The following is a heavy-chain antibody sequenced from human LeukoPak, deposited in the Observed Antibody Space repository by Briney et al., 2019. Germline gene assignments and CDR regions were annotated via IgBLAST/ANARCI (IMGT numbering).Heavy chain of an antibody. CDR3: ARTERHFYESSGYYQYYFDY. CDR2: IYYSGST. V-gene: IGHV4-39*01. D-gene: IGHD3-22*01. J-gene: IGHJ4*02. CDR1: GGSISNSSYY. Sequence: SETLSLTCTVSGGSISNSSYYWAWVRQPPGKGLEWIGSIYYSGSTYYNPSLESRVTVSVDTSKNQFSLKLGSVTVADTAMYYCARTERHFYESSGYYQYYFDYWGQGILVTVSS.